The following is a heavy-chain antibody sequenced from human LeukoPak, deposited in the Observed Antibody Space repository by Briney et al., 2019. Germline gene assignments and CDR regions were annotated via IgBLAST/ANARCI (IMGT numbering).Heavy chain of an antibody. Sequence: PSETLSLTCTVSGGSISSYYWSWIRQPPGKGLEWIGYIYHSGSTNYNPSLKSRVTISVDTSKNQFSLKLSSVTAADTAVYYCARVSTTTVTVEAWGQGTLVTVSS. D-gene: IGHD4-17*01. CDR1: GGSISSYY. J-gene: IGHJ5*02. V-gene: IGHV4-59*01. CDR2: IYHSGST. CDR3: ARVSTTTVTVEA.